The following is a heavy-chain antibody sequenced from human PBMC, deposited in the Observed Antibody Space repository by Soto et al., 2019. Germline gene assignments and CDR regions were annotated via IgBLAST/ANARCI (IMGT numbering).Heavy chain of an antibody. Sequence: GGSLILSCVVSGFTFSDSWMDLVRQAPGKGPIWVSRANGDASTTDYADSVKGRFSIFRDNTRNTLYLQMDSLRVEDTGVYYCAQAYYNYGMDVCGQGTTVTVSS. V-gene: IGHV3-74*01. CDR2: ANGDASTT. J-gene: IGHJ6*02. CDR3: AQAYYNYGMDV. CDR1: GFTFSDSW.